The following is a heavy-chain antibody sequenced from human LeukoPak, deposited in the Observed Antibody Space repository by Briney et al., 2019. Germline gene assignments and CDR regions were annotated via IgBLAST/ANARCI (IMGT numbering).Heavy chain of an antibody. D-gene: IGHD6-6*01. Sequence: SETLSLTCTVSGGSISTYYWNWIRQPPGKGLEWIGYIYHSGSTNYNPSLQSRVTISVDTSKNQFSLNLNSVTAGDTAAYYCARGGAARLHFQNWGQGTLVTVSS. CDR2: IYHSGST. CDR1: GGSISTYY. CDR3: ARGGAARLHFQN. V-gene: IGHV4-59*01. J-gene: IGHJ1*01.